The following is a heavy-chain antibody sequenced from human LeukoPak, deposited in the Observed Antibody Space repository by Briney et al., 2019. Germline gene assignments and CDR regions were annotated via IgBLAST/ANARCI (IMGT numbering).Heavy chain of an antibody. D-gene: IGHD1-7*01. V-gene: IGHV4-4*07. J-gene: IGHJ4*02. Sequence: SETLSLTCTVSGGSITNYYWSWIRQPAGKGLEWIGRVHSSRGSNYNPSLKSRVTMSVDTSKNQVSLKLISVTAADTAVYYCARENWNYGEDFWGQGTLVTVSS. CDR2: VHSSRGS. CDR3: ARENWNYGEDF. CDR1: GGSITNYY.